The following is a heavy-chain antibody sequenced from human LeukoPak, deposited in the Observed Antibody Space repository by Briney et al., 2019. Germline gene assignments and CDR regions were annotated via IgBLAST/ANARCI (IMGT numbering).Heavy chain of an antibody. Sequence: SQTLSLTCTVSGGSISSGGYYWSWIRQHPGKGLEWIGYIYYSGSTYYNPSLKSRVTISVDTSKNQSSLKLSSVTAADTAVYYCARQYYYDSSGHSDYFDYWGQGTLVTVSS. D-gene: IGHD3-22*01. V-gene: IGHV4-31*03. CDR3: ARQYYYDSSGHSDYFDY. J-gene: IGHJ4*02. CDR1: GGSISSGGYY. CDR2: IYYSGST.